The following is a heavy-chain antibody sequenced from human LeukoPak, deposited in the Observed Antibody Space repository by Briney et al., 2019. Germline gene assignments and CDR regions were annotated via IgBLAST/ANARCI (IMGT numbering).Heavy chain of an antibody. D-gene: IGHD3-16*02. Sequence: GESLKISCKGTGYSFTSYWIGWVRQMPGKGLEWMGIIYPGDSDTRYSPSFQGQVTISADKSISTAYLQWSSLKASDTAMYYCARHRVDYVWGSYRSNWFDPWGQGTLVTVSS. CDR2: IYPGDSDT. CDR1: GYSFTSYW. J-gene: IGHJ5*02. V-gene: IGHV5-51*01. CDR3: ARHRVDYVWGSYRSNWFDP.